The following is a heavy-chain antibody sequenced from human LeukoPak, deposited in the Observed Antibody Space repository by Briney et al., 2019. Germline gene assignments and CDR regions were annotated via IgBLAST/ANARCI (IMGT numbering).Heavy chain of an antibody. CDR3: ARAKTSGSYLYDY. V-gene: IGHV3-21*01. J-gene: IGHJ4*02. CDR2: ISTSSSYI. D-gene: IGHD1-26*01. Sequence: GESLRLSCAASGFTFSKYSMTWVRQAPGKGLEWVSSISTSSSYIYYADSMKGRFTVSRDNAKKSLYLQVSSLRAEDTAVYYCARAKTSGSYLYDYWGQGTLVTVSS. CDR1: GFTFSKYS.